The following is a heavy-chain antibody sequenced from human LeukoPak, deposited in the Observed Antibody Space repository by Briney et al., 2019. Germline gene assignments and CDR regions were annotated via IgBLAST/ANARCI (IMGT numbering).Heavy chain of an antibody. J-gene: IGHJ4*02. V-gene: IGHV1-46*01. CDR3: ARDQLSIVGASYFDY. CDR2: INPSGGST. CDR1: GYTFTSYY. D-gene: IGHD1-26*01. Sequence: ASVKVSCKASGYTFTSYYMHWVRQAPGQGLEWMGIINPSGGSTSYAQKFQGRVTMTRDMPTSTVYMELSSLRSEDTAVYYCARDQLSIVGASYFDYWGQGTLVTVSS.